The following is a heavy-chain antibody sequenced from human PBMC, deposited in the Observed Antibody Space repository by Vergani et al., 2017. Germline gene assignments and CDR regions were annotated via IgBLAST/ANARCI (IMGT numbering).Heavy chain of an antibody. CDR3: AKAAVPMTTIRYGMDV. V-gene: IGHV3-9*01. CDR1: GFTFDDYA. Sequence: EVQLVESGGGLVQPGRSLRLSCAASGFTFDDYAMHWVRQAPGKGLEWVSGISWNSGSIGYADSVKGRFTISRDNAKNSLYLQMNSLRAEDTALYYCAKAAVPMTTIRYGMDVWGQGTTVTVSS. CDR2: ISWNSGSI. D-gene: IGHD5-24*01. J-gene: IGHJ6*02.